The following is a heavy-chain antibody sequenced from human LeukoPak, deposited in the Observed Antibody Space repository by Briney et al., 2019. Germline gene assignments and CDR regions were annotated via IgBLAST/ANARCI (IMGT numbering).Heavy chain of an antibody. CDR1: GYTLTELS. J-gene: IGHJ4*02. CDR2: FDPEDGET. CDR3: ARDSEMARTGY. D-gene: IGHD5-24*01. V-gene: IGHV1-24*01. Sequence: GASVKVSCKVSGYTLTELSMHWVRQAPGKGIEWMGGFDPEDGETIYAQKFQGRVTMTTDTSTSTAYMELRSLRSDDTAVYYCARDSEMARTGYWGQGTLVTVSS.